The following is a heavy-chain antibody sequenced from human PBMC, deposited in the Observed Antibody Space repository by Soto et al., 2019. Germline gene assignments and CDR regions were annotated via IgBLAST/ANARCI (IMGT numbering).Heavy chain of an antibody. Sequence: GGSLRLSCAASGFTLTSYWMNWFRQAPGKGLEWVANIKQDGSEKYYGDSVKGRFFISRDNAKNSLYLQLNSLRAEDTAVYYCARDADASGWYHYGTDVWGQGTMVTVSS. CDR3: ARDADASGWYHYGTDV. J-gene: IGHJ6*02. CDR1: GFTLTSYW. V-gene: IGHV3-7*01. CDR2: IKQDGSEK. D-gene: IGHD6-19*01.